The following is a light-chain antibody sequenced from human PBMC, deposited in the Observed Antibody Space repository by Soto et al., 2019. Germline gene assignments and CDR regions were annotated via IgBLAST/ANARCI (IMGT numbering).Light chain of an antibody. CDR1: QSVSSN. J-gene: IGKJ4*01. CDR3: QQSQKWPLT. V-gene: IGKV3-15*01. Sequence: EIVMTQSPATLSVSPGERVTLSCRASQSVSSNLAWYQHKPGQAPRLLIYGASIRATGVPAKFSGSGSGTECTLTISSLQSEDFAVYYCQQSQKWPLTFGGGTKAEIK. CDR2: GAS.